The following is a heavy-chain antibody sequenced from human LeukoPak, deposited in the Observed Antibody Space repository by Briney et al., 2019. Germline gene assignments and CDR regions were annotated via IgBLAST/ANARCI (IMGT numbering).Heavy chain of an antibody. D-gene: IGHD3-10*01. J-gene: IGHJ4*02. CDR3: ARSSRISITMVRGAGGYFDY. V-gene: IGHV1-8*01. CDR2: MNPNSGNT. Sequence: PQASVKVSCKASGYTFTSYDINWVRQATGQGLEWMGWMNPNSGNTGYAQKFQGRVTMTRNTSISTAYMELSSLRSEDTAVYYCARSSRISITMVRGAGGYFDYWGQGTLVTVSS. CDR1: GYTFTSYD.